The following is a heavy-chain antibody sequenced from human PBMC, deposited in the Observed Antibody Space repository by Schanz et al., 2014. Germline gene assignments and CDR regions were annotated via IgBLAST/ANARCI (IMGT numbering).Heavy chain of an antibody. D-gene: IGHD3-10*01. CDR2: INWSDGGST. Sequence: EVQLVESGGGVVRPGGSLRLSCAASGFTFENYALTWVRQVPGKGLEWVSRINWSDGGSTGYADSVRGRFTISRDNAKNSLYLEMNSLRAEDTAVYYCARPALWFGDNCFDPGGQGTLVTVSS. J-gene: IGHJ5*02. V-gene: IGHV3-20*04. CDR3: ARPALWFGDNCFDP. CDR1: GFTFENYA.